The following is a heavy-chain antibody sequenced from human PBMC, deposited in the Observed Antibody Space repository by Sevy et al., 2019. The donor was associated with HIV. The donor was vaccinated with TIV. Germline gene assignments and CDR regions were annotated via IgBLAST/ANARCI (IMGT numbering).Heavy chain of an antibody. D-gene: IGHD3-22*01. CDR2: ISGSSGTI. V-gene: IGHV3-48*02. J-gene: IGHJ4*02. Sequence: GGSLRLSCAASGFSFSQYSMNWVRQAPGKGLEWLSYISGSSGTIYYAGSVKGRFTISRDNAKNSVYLQMNSLRDEDSAVYYCARVVLYYDANYCDFWGQGALVTASS. CDR3: ARVVLYYDANYCDF. CDR1: GFSFSQYS.